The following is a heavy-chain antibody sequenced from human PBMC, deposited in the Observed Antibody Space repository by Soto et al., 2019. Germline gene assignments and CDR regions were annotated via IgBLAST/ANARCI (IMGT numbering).Heavy chain of an antibody. CDR3: ARVGSWNNWFDP. CDR1: GGSVSSGSYY. CDR2: IYYSGST. D-gene: IGHD3-10*01. V-gene: IGHV4-61*01. Sequence: SETLSLTCTVSGGSVSSGSYYWSWIRQPPGKGLEWIGYIYYSGSTNYNPSLKSRVTISVDTSKNQFSLKLSSVTAADTAVYYCARVGSWNNWFDPWGQGTLVTVSS. J-gene: IGHJ5*01.